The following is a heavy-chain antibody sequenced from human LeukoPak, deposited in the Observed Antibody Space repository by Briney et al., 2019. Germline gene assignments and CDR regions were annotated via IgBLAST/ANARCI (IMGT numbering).Heavy chain of an antibody. CDR2: ISNSGDAT. D-gene: IGHD1-26*01. Sequence: GGSLRLSCAASGFTFSNYAMSRVRQAPGKGLEWVSTISNSGDATYYADSVKGRFTISRDNAKNSLFLQMNSLRVEDTAIYYCARGGSYPGCWGQGTLVTVSS. V-gene: IGHV3-23*01. J-gene: IGHJ4*02. CDR3: ARGGSYPGC. CDR1: GFTFSNYA.